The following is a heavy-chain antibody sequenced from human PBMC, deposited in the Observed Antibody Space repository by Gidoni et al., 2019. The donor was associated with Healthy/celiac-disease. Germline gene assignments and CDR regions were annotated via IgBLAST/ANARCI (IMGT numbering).Heavy chain of an antibody. V-gene: IGHV3-48*03. D-gene: IGHD3-9*01. J-gene: IGHJ6*03. CDR3: ARDQGILTGPYYMDV. Sequence: EVQLVESGGGLVQPGGSLRLSCAASGFTFSSYEMHWVRQALGKGLEWVSYISSSGSTIYYADSVKGRFTISRDNAKNSLYLQMNSLRAEDTAVYYCARDQGILTGPYYMDVWGKGTTVTVSS. CDR1: GFTFSSYE. CDR2: ISSSGSTI.